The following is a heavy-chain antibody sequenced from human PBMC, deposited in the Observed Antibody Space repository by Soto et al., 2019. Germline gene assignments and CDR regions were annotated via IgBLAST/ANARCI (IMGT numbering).Heavy chain of an antibody. CDR3: ARNSSEINVFRFLEWYPENNNWFDP. Sequence: QLQLQESGPGLVKPSETLSLTCTVSGGSISSSSYYWGWIRQPPGKGLEWIGSIYYSGSTYYNPSLTSRVTISVDTPKNLFSLRLSSVTAADTGVYDCARNSSEINVFRFLEWYPENNNWFDPWGQGTMVTVSS. CDR1: GGSISSSSYY. CDR2: IYYSGST. V-gene: IGHV4-39*01. D-gene: IGHD3-3*01. J-gene: IGHJ5*02.